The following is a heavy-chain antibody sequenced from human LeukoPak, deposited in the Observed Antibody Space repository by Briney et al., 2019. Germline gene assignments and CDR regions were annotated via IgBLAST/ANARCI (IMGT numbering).Heavy chain of an antibody. CDR1: GFTFGIYA. V-gene: IGHV3-64*01. D-gene: IGHD3-16*01. CDR3: AREATTKTGRVYYFDY. CDR2: ISSNGYST. Sequence: GGSLRLSCEASGFTFGIYAMHWVRQAPGKGLEYISGISSNGYSTYYANSVKGRFTISRDNSKNTLYLQMGSLRDEDMAVFYCAREATTKTGRVYYFDYWGQGTLVTVSS. J-gene: IGHJ4*02.